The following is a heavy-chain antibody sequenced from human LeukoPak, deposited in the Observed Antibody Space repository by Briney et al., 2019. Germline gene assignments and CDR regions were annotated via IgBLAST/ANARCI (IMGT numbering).Heavy chain of an antibody. J-gene: IGHJ5*02. CDR2: INSDGDT. CDR3: ATGGTHSAFWHH. Sequence: PGGSLRLSCVASDITISSVYMTWVRQAPGRGLEWVSVINSDGDTYYPDSVKGRFTLSRDASGNTLYLQMNSLRDEDTAMYYCATGGTHSAFWHHWGQGTLVTVSS. D-gene: IGHD2-8*02. CDR1: DITISSVY. V-gene: IGHV3-53*01.